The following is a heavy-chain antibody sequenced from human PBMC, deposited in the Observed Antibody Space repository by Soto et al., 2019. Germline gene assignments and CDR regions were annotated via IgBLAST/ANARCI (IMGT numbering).Heavy chain of an antibody. CDR3: ARDAWAADY. CDR2: IYSGGST. J-gene: IGHJ4*02. D-gene: IGHD3-16*01. Sequence: EVQLVESGGGLVQPGGSLRLSCAASGVTVSTKYMSWVRQAPGKGLEWVSVIYSGGSTFYAASVRGRFTISRDNSKNTVNLQSNSLRAEDTAVYDCARDAWAADYWGQGTQVRVSS. V-gene: IGHV3-66*01. CDR1: GVTVSTKY.